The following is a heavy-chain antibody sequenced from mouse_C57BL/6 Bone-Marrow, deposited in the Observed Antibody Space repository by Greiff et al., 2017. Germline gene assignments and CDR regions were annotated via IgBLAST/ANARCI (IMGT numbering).Heavy chain of an antibody. J-gene: IGHJ3*01. CDR3: ARGDLLPFAY. Sequence: VQLKESGPGLVKPSQSLSLTCSVTGYSITSGYYWNWIRQFPGNKLEWMGYISYDGSNNYNPSLKNRISITRDTSKNQFFLKLTSVTTVYTATYYCARGDLLPFAYWGQGTRVTVSA. CDR2: ISYDGSN. D-gene: IGHD2-1*01. V-gene: IGHV3-6*01. CDR1: GYSITSGYY.